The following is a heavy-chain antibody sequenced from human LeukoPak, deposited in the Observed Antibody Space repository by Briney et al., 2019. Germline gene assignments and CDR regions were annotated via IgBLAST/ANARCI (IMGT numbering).Heavy chain of an antibody. CDR1: GGSINSFY. CDR3: ARLFNYYGSGSFYSDLDV. Sequence: PSETLSLTCSVSGGSINSFYWSWIRLPPGKELEWLGDIYYSGSTNYNPSLKSRVTISVDTSKNQLYLNLRSVTAADTAVYYCARLFNYYGSGSFYSDLDVWGQGTTVTVSS. J-gene: IGHJ6*01. D-gene: IGHD3-10*01. CDR2: IYYSGST. V-gene: IGHV4-59*08.